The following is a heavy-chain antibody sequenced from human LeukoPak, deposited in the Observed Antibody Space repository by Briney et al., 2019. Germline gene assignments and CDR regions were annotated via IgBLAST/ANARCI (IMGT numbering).Heavy chain of an antibody. D-gene: IGHD6-19*01. Sequence: ASVKVSCKASGYTFTGYYMHWVRQAPGQRLEWMGWINVGKGNTKYSEKFQGRVTMTRDTSASTVYMELSSLRSEDTAIYYCARDKAGPDYWGQGTLVTVSS. CDR3: ARDKAGPDY. J-gene: IGHJ4*02. CDR2: INVGKGNT. CDR1: GYTFTGYY. V-gene: IGHV1-3*01.